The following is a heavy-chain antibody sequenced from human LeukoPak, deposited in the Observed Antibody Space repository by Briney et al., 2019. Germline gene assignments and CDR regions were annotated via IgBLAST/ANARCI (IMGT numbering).Heavy chain of an antibody. CDR2: IYYSGST. Sequence: SETLSLTCTVSGGSISSSSYYWGWIRQPPGKGLEWIGSIYYSGSTYYNPSLKSRVTISVDKSKNQFSLKLSSVTAADTAVYYCARVGSGWEFDYWGQGTLVTVSS. CDR1: GGSISSSSYY. CDR3: ARVGSGWEFDY. V-gene: IGHV4-39*07. D-gene: IGHD6-19*01. J-gene: IGHJ4*02.